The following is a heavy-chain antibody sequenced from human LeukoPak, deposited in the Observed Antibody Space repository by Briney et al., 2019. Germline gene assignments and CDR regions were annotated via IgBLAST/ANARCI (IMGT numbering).Heavy chain of an antibody. V-gene: IGHV3-23*01. CDR2: ISGRDGNT. CDR1: GFTFSTYG. Sequence: GGSLRLSCAASGFTFSTYGMNWVRQAPGKGLEWVSAISGRDGNTYYADSVKGRFTISRDNSKNTLFLQMNSLRAEDTAVYYCAKVYGGWQQLVNWGQGTLVTVSS. D-gene: IGHD6-13*01. CDR3: AKVYGGWQQLVN. J-gene: IGHJ4*02.